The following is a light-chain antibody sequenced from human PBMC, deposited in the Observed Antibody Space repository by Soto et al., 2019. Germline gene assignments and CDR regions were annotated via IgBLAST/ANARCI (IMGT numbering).Light chain of an antibody. CDR3: QQRSNWPLT. Sequence: EIELTQAPASLSLSPGARAALPGRASQSVSTYLAWYQQKPGQAPRLLIYDASNRATGIPARFSGSGSGTDFTLTISSLEPEDFAVYYCQQRSNWPLTFGGGTKVDIK. CDR2: DAS. V-gene: IGKV3-11*01. CDR1: QSVSTY. J-gene: IGKJ4*01.